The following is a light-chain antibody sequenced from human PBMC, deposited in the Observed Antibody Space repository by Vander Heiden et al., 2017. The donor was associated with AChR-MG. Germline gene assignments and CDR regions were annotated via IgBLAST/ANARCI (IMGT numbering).Light chain of an antibody. CDR1: QSISTH. V-gene: IGKV1-39*01. Sequence: DIQMTQSPSSLSASVGDRVTITCRASQSISTHLNWYQQKPGKAPKLLIFAAYSLQSGVPSRFSGSGSGTDFTLSISSLQPEDFATYYCQRSDISPYTFGHGTTLEIK. CDR2: AAY. CDR3: QRSDISPYT. J-gene: IGKJ3*01.